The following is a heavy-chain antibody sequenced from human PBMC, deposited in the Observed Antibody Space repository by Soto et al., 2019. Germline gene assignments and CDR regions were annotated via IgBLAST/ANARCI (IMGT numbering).Heavy chain of an antibody. CDR2: IYYSGRT. J-gene: IGHJ4*02. CDR3: ARQSRWLQCLDY. V-gene: IGHV4-39*01. Sequence: QLQLQESGPGLVKPSETLSLTCTVSGGSISSSSYYWGWIRQPPGKGLEWIGSIYYSGRTYYNPSLKSRVTISVDTSKNQFSLKLSSVTAADTAVYYCARQSRWLQCLDYWGQGTLVTVSS. D-gene: IGHD5-12*01. CDR1: GGSISSSSYY.